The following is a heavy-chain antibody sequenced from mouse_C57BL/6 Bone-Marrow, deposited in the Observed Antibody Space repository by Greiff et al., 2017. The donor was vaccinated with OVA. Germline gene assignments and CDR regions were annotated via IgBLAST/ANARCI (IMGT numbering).Heavy chain of an antibody. CDR3: ALTQYFDV. V-gene: IGHV1-81*01. D-gene: IGHD4-1*01. J-gene: IGHJ1*03. Sequence: VKLMESGAELARPGDSVKLSCKASGYTLTSYGISWVKQRTGQGLEWIGEIYPRSGNTYYNEKFKGKATLTADKSSSTAYMELRSLTSEDSAVYFCALTQYFDVWGTGTTVTVSS. CDR1: GYTLTSYG. CDR2: IYPRSGNT.